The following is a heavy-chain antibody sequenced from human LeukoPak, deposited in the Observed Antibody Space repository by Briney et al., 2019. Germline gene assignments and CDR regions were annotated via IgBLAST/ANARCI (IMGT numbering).Heavy chain of an antibody. V-gene: IGHV1-8*01. CDR1: GYTFTGYD. CDR3: ARGAIGY. CDR2: MNPNSGNT. J-gene: IGHJ4*02. Sequence: ASVKVSCKASGYTFTGYDINWVRQALGQGLEWVGWMNPNSGNTDYAQKFQGRVTMTRNTSISTAYMELSSLRSEDTAVYYCARGAIGYWGQGTLVTVSS.